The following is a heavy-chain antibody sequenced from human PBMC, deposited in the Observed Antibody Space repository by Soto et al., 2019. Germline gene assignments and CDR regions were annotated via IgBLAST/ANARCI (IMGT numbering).Heavy chain of an antibody. D-gene: IGHD4-17*01. CDR1: GYTFTSYG. CDR3: ARVWDGDSTDY. J-gene: IGHJ4*02. CDR2: ISAYNGNT. Sequence: ASVKVSCKDSGYTFTSYGISWVRQAPGQRLEWMGWISAYNGNTNYAQKLQGRVTMATDTSASTAYMELRSLRSDDTAVYYCARVWDGDSTDYWGQGTLVTSPQ. V-gene: IGHV1-18*01.